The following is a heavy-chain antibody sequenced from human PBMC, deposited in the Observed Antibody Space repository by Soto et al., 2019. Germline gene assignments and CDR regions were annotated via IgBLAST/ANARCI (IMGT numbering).Heavy chain of an antibody. Sequence: GGSLRLSCAASGFTFSSYGMHWVRQAPGKGLEWVAVISYDGSNKYYADSVKGRFTISRDNSKNTLYLQMNSLRAEDTAVYYCAKDRLTPRSGSLLYYYYGMDVWGQGTTVTVSS. CDR1: GFTFSSYG. V-gene: IGHV3-30*18. CDR3: AKDRLTPRSGSLLYYYYGMDV. CDR2: ISYDGSNK. J-gene: IGHJ6*02. D-gene: IGHD1-26*01.